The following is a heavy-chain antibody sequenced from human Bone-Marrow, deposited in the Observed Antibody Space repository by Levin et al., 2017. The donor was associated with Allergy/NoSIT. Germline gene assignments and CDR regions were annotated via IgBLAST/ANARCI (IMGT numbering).Heavy chain of an antibody. Sequence: SQTLSLTCTVSGGSISSYYWSWSRQPPGKGLEWIGYIYYSGSTNYNPSLKSRVTISVDTSKNQFSLKLSSVTAADTAVYYCARAIAVPGPKGAFDIWGQGTMVTVSS. CDR3: ARAIAVPGPKGAFDI. D-gene: IGHD6-19*01. CDR1: GGSISSYY. CDR2: IYYSGST. J-gene: IGHJ3*02. V-gene: IGHV4-59*01.